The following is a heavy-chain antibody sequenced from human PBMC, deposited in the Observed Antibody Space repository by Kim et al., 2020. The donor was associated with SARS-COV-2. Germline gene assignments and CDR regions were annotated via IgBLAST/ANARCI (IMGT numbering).Heavy chain of an antibody. Sequence: SETLSLTCAVYGGSFSGYYWSWIRQPPGKGLEWIGEINHSGSTNYNPSLKSRVTISVDTSKNQFSLKLSSVTAADTAVYYCARVCRGWLRPDPYYFDYWGQGTLVTVSS. CDR3: ARVCRGWLRPDPYYFDY. J-gene: IGHJ4*02. D-gene: IGHD5-12*01. CDR1: GGSFSGYY. CDR2: INHSGST. V-gene: IGHV4-34*01.